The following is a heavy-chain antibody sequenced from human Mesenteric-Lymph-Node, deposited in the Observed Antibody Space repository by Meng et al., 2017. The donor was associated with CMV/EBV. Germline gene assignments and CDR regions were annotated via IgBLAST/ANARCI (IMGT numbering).Heavy chain of an antibody. Sequence: VQLQQLGAGLLKPSGLLSLTSAVYGGSFSGYYWSGSRQPPGKGLEWIGEINHSGSTNYNPSLKSRVTISVATSKNQFTLKLSSVTAADTAVYYCARHQRWLKSEGGFNYWGQGTLVTVSS. CDR3: ARHQRWLKSEGGFNY. CDR2: INHSGST. J-gene: IGHJ4*02. D-gene: IGHD4-23*01. V-gene: IGHV4-34*01. CDR1: GGSFSGYY.